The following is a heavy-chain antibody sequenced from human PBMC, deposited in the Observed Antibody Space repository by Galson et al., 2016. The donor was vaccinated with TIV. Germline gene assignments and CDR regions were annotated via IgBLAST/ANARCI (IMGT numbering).Heavy chain of an antibody. Sequence: SLRLSCAASGFAVNSNYMSWVRQAPGKGLAWVSLIYSDGHTYYADSVKGRFTISRDNSKNTLFPQMNTLRAEDTAVYYCARVRDRGGYSYGDDAFDIWGQGTMVTVPS. CDR2: IYSDGHT. D-gene: IGHD5-18*01. CDR1: GFAVNSNY. J-gene: IGHJ3*02. V-gene: IGHV3-53*01. CDR3: ARVRDRGGYSYGDDAFDI.